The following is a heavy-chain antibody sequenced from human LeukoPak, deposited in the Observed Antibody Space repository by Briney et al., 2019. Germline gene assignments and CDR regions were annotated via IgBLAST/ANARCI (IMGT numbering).Heavy chain of an antibody. Sequence: SETLSLTCTVSGVSIRISSYYWGWVRQPPEKGLEWFGSIYYSGSTYYNPSLKSRATISVDKSKNHLSLRLSSVTAAGTAVYFCARDLAEAAAGIWFACWGRGTLVTASS. CDR3: ARDLAEAAAGIWFAC. CDR1: GVSIRISSYY. D-gene: IGHD6-13*01. V-gene: IGHV4-39*07. CDR2: IYYSGST. J-gene: IGHJ5*01.